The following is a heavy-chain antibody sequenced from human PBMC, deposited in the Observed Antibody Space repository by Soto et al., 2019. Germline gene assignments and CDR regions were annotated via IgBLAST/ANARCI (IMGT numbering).Heavy chain of an antibody. CDR1: GGSISSYY. J-gene: IGHJ6*02. Sequence: SETLSLTCTVSGGSISSYYWSWIRQPPGKGLEWIGEIYHSGSTNYNPSLKSRVTISVDKSKNQFSLKLSSVTAADTAVYYCASPGSEDGMDVWGQGTTVTVSS. D-gene: IGHD3-10*01. CDR2: IYHSGST. CDR3: ASPGSEDGMDV. V-gene: IGHV4-59*12.